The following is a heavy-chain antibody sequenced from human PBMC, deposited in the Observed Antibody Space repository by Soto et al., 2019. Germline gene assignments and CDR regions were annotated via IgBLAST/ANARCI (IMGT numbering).Heavy chain of an antibody. D-gene: IGHD5-18*01. V-gene: IGHV4-4*07. Sequence: LSLTCTVSGGSISSYYWIWIRQPAGKGLEWIGRIYTSGSTNYNPSLKSRVTMSVDTSKNQFSLKLSSVTAADTAVYYCARVSTDTAIVKGYYYYGMDVWGQGTTVTVSS. J-gene: IGHJ6*02. CDR3: ARVSTDTAIVKGYYYYGMDV. CDR2: IYTSGST. CDR1: GGSISSYY.